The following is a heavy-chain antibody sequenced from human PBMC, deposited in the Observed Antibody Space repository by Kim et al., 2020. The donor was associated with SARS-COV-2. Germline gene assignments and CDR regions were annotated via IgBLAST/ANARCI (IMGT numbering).Heavy chain of an antibody. CDR1: GFTFSSYA. J-gene: IGHJ5*02. D-gene: IGHD3-10*01. CDR3: ASGQYYGSGSYPGWFDP. V-gene: IGHV3-23*01. Sequence: GGSLRLSCAASGFTFSSYAMSWVRQAPGKGLEWVSAISGSGGSTYYADSVKGRFTISRDNSNNTLYLQMNSLRAEDTAVYYCASGQYYGSGSYPGWFDPWGQGTLVTVSS. CDR2: ISGSGGST.